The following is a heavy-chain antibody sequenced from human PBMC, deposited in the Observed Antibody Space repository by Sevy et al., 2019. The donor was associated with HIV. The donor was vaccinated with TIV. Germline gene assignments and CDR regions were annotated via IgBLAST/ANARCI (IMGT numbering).Heavy chain of an antibody. CDR2: ISSDSTTI. J-gene: IGHJ4*02. D-gene: IGHD4-17*01. Sequence: GGSLRLSCAASGFTFTSYSMNWVRQAPGKGLEWISYISSDSTTIYYVDSVKGRFTISRDNANNALYRQVISLRDEDTAVYYSARNCYGEYIIDSWGQGTPVTVSS. V-gene: IGHV3-48*02. CDR3: ARNCYGEYIIDS. CDR1: GFTFTSYS.